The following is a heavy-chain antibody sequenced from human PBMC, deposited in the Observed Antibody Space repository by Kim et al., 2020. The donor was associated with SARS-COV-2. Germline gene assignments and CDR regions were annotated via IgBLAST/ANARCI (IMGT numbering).Heavy chain of an antibody. CDR1: GFIFSDHY. CDR3: ARGGVGVSWFDP. D-gene: IGHD3-10*01. J-gene: IGHJ5*02. Sequence: GWSLRLSCVASGFIFSDHYMDWVRQAPGKGLEWVGRIRNKANSYTTEYAASVKGRFTISRDDSKNSQYLQMNSLSTEDTAVYYCARGGVGVSWFDPWGQGTLVTVSS. CDR2: IRNKANSYTT. V-gene: IGHV3-72*01.